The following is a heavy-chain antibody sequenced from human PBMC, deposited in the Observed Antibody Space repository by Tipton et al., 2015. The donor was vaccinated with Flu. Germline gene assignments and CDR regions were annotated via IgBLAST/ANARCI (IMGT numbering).Heavy chain of an antibody. V-gene: IGHV4-34*01. D-gene: IGHD1-26*01. CDR2: INHSGTT. J-gene: IGHJ4*02. CDR1: GGSFSAYY. CDR3: ARGRYSNDY. Sequence: TLSLTCAVYGGSFSAYYWSWIRQPPGKGLEWVGEINHSGTTNYNPSLTSRVTVSADTSKKQFSLKLTSVTAADTAVYYCARGRYSNDYWGQGTLVTVSS.